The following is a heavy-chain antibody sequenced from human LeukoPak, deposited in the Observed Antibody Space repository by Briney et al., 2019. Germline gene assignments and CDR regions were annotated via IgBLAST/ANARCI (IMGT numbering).Heavy chain of an antibody. CDR1: GYTFTSNH. V-gene: IGHV1-8*01. CDR3: ARGYITMVRGVISLGAPNYYYYMDV. CDR2: MNPNSGNT. Sequence: ASVKVSCKASGYTFTSNHTNWVPQATGQGHGWMGRMNPNSGNTGYAQTLQGTVTLTADESTSTPYMELSSLRSEDTAVYYCARGYITMVRGVISLGAPNYYYYMDVWGKGTTVSISS. J-gene: IGHJ6*03. D-gene: IGHD3-10*01.